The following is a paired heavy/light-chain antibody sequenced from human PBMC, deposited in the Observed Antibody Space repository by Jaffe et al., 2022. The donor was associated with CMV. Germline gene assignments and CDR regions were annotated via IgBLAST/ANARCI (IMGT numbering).Heavy chain of an antibody. J-gene: IGHJ6*03. CDR1: GFTFSNDG. Sequence: QVQLVESGGGVVQPGRSLRLSCVASGFTFSNDGMHWVRQAPGKGLEWVAVIWHDGSKKYSTNSVKGRFTISRDNSKNTLYLQVNSLRVEDTAVYYCARYWGSGYMNVWGRGTAVTVSS. CDR3: ARYWGSGYMNV. CDR2: IWHDGSKK. D-gene: IGHD7-27*01. V-gene: IGHV3-33*08.
Light chain of an antibody. Sequence: EIVMTQSPGTLSVSPGERATLSCRASQSVSSNLAWYQQKPGQAPRLLIYDASTRATGIPARFSGSGSGTEFTLTISDLQSEDFAVYYCQQYSNWWTFGQGTKVEIK. J-gene: IGKJ1*01. V-gene: IGKV3-15*01. CDR1: QSVSSN. CDR2: DAS. CDR3: QQYSNWWT.